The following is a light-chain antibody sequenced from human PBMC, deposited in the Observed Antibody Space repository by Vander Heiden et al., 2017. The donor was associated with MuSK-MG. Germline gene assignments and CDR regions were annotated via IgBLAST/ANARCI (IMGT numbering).Light chain of an antibody. CDR1: RLNTGRSH. Sequence: QSVLTQPPSSSGTPGQRVTISCSVTRLNTGRSHETGYQQRPGTAPRLLIYSNSKRHSGVPDRFSASKSGTSASLAISGLQSEDEVDYYCAVGDDSRKSWVFGGGTKVTVL. CDR2: SNS. J-gene: IGLJ3*02. V-gene: IGLV1-44*01. CDR3: AVGDDSRKSWV.